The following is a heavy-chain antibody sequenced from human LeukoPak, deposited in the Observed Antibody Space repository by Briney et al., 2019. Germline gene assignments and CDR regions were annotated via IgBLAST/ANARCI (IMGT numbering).Heavy chain of an antibody. CDR2: IWYDGSNK. D-gene: IGHD1-26*01. V-gene: IGHV3-33*06. J-gene: IGHJ4*02. CDR3: AKDAGSFALYYFDY. Sequence: GGSLRLSCAASGFTFSSYGMHWVRQAPGKGLEWVAVIWYDGSNKYYADSVKGRFTISRDNSKNTLYLQMNSLRAEDTAVYYCAKDAGSFALYYFDYWGQGTLVTVSS. CDR1: GFTFSSYG.